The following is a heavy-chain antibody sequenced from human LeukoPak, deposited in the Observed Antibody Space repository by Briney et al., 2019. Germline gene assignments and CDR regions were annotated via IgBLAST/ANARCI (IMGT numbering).Heavy chain of an antibody. CDR1: GFTFSSYG. CDR2: IRYDGSNK. D-gene: IGHD6-19*01. CDR3: AKDLQAVAVILDAFDI. Sequence: PGGSLRLSCAASGFTFSSYGMHWVRQAPGKGLEWVAFIRYDGSNKYYADSVKGRFTISRDNSKNTLYLQMNSLRAEDTAVYYCAKDLQAVAVILDAFDIWGQGTMVTVSS. V-gene: IGHV3-30*02. J-gene: IGHJ3*02.